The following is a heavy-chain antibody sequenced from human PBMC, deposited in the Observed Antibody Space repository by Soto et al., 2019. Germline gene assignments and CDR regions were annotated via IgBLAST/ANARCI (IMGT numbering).Heavy chain of an antibody. CDR1: GYSFTSYW. CDR3: ARHVKRVPGYYYYYGMDV. J-gene: IGHJ6*02. V-gene: IGHV5-51*01. CDR2: IYPGDSDT. Sequence: GESLKISCKGSGYSFTSYWIGWVRQMPGKGLEWMGIIYPGDSDTRYSPSFQGQVTISADKSISTAYLQWSSLKASDTAMYYCARHVKRVPGYYYYYGMDVWGQGTTVTVSS.